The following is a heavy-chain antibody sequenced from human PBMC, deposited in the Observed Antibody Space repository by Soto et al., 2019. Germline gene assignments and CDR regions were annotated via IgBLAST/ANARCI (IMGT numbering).Heavy chain of an antibody. V-gene: IGHV3-30*18. CDR3: AKDDCSSTCCYTLYY. Sequence: QVQLVESGGGVVQPGRSLRLSCAASGFTFSSYGMHWVRQAPGKGLEWVAVISYDGSNKYYADSVKGRFTISRDNSQSTLYLQMNSLRAEDTVVYYCAKDDCSSTCCYTLYYWGQGTLVTVSS. CDR1: GFTFSSYG. D-gene: IGHD2-2*02. J-gene: IGHJ4*02. CDR2: ISYDGSNK.